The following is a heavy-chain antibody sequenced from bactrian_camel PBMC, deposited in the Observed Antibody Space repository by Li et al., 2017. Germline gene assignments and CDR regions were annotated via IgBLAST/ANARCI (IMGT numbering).Heavy chain of an antibody. CDR3: VAGRAEGRWCPVEATTSEFGH. D-gene: IGHD6*01. J-gene: IGHJ4*01. CDR2: IYTADGSP. V-gene: IGHV3S1*01. Sequence: HVQLVESGGGSVQAGGSLHLSCVASGVTLGTNYMGWFRQAPGKEREGVAAIYTADGSPWYGDSAKGRFTIARDLAKNTVYLQMNRLKPEDTAMYYCVAGRAEGRWCPVEATTSEFGHRGQGTQVTVS. CDR1: GVTLGTNY.